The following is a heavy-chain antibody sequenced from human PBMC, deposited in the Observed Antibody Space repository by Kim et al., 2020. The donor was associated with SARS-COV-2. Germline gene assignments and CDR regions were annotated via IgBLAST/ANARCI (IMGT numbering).Heavy chain of an antibody. Sequence: SQTLSLTCAISGDSVSSNSATWNWIRQSPSRSLEWLGRTFYRSKWSTDYALSVRSRITINSDASKNQFSLQLNPVTPEDTAVYYCARRSSLSGSFDSWGQGTLVTVSS. J-gene: IGHJ4*02. CDR1: GDSVSSNSAT. CDR2: TFYRSKWST. V-gene: IGHV6-1*01. D-gene: IGHD1-1*01. CDR3: ARRSSLSGSFDS.